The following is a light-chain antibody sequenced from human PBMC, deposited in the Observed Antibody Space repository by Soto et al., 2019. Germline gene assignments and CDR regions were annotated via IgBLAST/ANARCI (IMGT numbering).Light chain of an antibody. J-gene: IGKJ1*01. CDR1: HSISSSQ. CDR2: GAS. V-gene: IGKV3-20*01. CDR3: QQYGSSPGT. Sequence: EIVLTQSPGTLSLSPGERATLSCRASHSISSSQLAWYQQKPGQAPRLLMYGASSRATGIPDRFIGTGSGTDFALTISRVEPEDFAMYFCQQYGSSPGTFGQGTKVDI.